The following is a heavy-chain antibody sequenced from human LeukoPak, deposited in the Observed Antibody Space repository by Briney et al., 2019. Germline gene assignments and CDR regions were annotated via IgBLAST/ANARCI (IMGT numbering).Heavy chain of an antibody. CDR1: GGSISSYY. V-gene: IGHV4-4*07. J-gene: IGHJ4*02. CDR3: ASGFLDGYNFDY. CDR2: IYTSGST. Sequence: SETLSLTCTVSGGSISSYYWSWIRQPAGKGLEWIGRIYTSGSTNYNPSLKSRVTISVDTPKNQFSLKLSSVTAADTAVYYCASGFLDGYNFDYWGQGTLVTVSS. D-gene: IGHD5-24*01.